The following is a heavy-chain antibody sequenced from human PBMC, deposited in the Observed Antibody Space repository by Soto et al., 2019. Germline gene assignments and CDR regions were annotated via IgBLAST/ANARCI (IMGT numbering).Heavy chain of an antibody. V-gene: IGHV3-15*01. Sequence: PGGSLRLSCAASGFTFSNAWMSWVRQAPGKGLEWVGRIKSKTDGGTTDYAAPVKGRFTISRDDSKNTLYLQMNSLKTEDTAVYYCTTRHLGYCSGGSCYQDYYYVMDVWGQGSPVTVS. CDR1: GFTFSNAW. CDR2: IKSKTDGGTT. CDR3: TTRHLGYCSGGSCYQDYYYVMDV. J-gene: IGHJ6*02. D-gene: IGHD2-15*01.